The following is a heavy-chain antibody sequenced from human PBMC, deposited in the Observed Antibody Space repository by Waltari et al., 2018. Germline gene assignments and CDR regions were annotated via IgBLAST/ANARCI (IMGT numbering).Heavy chain of an antibody. CDR2: IIPIFRTA. CDR1: GGTFSSYA. CDR3: ARGVVVPAASRYYYYYMDV. V-gene: IGHV1-69*13. D-gene: IGHD2-2*01. J-gene: IGHJ6*03. Sequence: QVQLVQSGAEVKKPGSSVKVSCKASGGTFSSYAISWVRQAPGQGLEWMGRIIPIFRTANYAQKFQGRVTITADKSTSTAYMELRSLRSEDTAVYYCARGVVVPAASRYYYYYMDVWGKGTTVTISS.